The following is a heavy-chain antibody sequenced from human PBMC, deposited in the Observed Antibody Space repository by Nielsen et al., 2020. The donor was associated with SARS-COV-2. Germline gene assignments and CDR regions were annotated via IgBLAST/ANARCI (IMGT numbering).Heavy chain of an antibody. D-gene: IGHD5-24*01. J-gene: IGHJ6*02. V-gene: IGHV3-48*01. Sequence: GESLKLSCAASGFSFSTYEMNWVRRAPGTGLGWVAYIGSTASKTYYADSVKRRFTISRDNSKNTLYLQMNSLRAEDTAVYYCAREERWLQFWYYYGMDVCGQGTTVTVSS. CDR2: IGSTASKT. CDR3: AREERWLQFWYYYGMDV. CDR1: GFSFSTYE.